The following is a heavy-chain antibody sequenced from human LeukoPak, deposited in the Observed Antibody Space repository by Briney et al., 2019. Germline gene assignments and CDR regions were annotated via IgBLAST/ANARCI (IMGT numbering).Heavy chain of an antibody. CDR2: INPNSGGT. J-gene: IGHJ1*01. V-gene: IGHV1-2*02. D-gene: IGHD6-13*01. Sequence: GASVKVSCKASGYTFTGYYMHWVRQAPGQGLEWMGWINPNSGGTNYAQKLQGRVTMTRDTSISTAYMELSRLRSDDTAVYYCARVVRAAAAPRSYFQHWGQGTLVTVSS. CDR1: GYTFTGYY. CDR3: ARVVRAAAAPRSYFQH.